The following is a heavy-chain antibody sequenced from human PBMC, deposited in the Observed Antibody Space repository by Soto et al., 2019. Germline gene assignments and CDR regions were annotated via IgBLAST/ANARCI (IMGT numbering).Heavy chain of an antibody. D-gene: IGHD2-2*01. CDR1: GYDFTADD. Sequence: ASVKFSCKASGYDFTADDINWVRQASGQGLEWMGWMNPINGATGSARRFQGRVSMTRNTATGTAYLEVTSLRSDDSAVYYRGRGPSPRAPACGTPYYYAMDVWG. J-gene: IGHJ6*02. V-gene: IGHV1-8*02. CDR2: MNPINGAT. CDR3: GRGPSPRAPACGTPYYYAMDV.